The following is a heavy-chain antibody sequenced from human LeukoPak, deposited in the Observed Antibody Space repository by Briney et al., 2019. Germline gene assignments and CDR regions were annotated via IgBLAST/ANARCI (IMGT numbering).Heavy chain of an antibody. V-gene: IGHV1-24*01. CDR1: GYTLTELS. CDR3: ATLAFYDSSGYYWSSNFQH. Sequence: ASVKVSCKVSGYTLTELSMHWVRQAPGKGLEWMGGFDPEDGETIYAQKFQGRVTMTEDTSTDTAYMELSSLRSEDTAVYYCATLAFYDSSGYYWSSNFQHWGQGTLVTVSP. J-gene: IGHJ1*01. CDR2: FDPEDGET. D-gene: IGHD3-22*01.